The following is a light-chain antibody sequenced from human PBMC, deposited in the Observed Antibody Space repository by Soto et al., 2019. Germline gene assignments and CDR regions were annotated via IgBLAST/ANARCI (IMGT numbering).Light chain of an antibody. J-gene: IGKJ5*01. CDR1: TSVRNSY. V-gene: IGKV3-20*01. CDR3: QQYGSSPPIT. Sequence: IVMTPSPPTLSVYPAESATLSCSASTSVRNSYLAWYQQKPGQAPRLLIYGASSRATGMPDRFSGSGSGTDFILTISRLEPEDFAVYYCQQYGSSPPITFGQGTRLEIK. CDR2: GAS.